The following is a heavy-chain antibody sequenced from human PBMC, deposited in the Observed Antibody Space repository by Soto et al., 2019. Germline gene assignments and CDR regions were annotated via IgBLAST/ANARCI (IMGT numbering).Heavy chain of an antibody. D-gene: IGHD1-26*01. CDR3: ARGRRGSYND. J-gene: IGHJ4*02. CDR1: GGSLGGFY. CDR2: VDHSGST. Sequence: QVQLQQWGAGPLKPSETLSLTCAVYGGSLGGFYWSWIRQPPGKGLEWIGDVDHSGSTNYNPSLKSRVIMSVDMSKNQFSLKLSSVTAADTSVYYCARGRRGSYNDWGQGTLVTVSS. V-gene: IGHV4-34*01.